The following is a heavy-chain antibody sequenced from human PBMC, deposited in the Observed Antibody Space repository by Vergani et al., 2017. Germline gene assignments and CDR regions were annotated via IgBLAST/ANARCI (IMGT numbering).Heavy chain of an antibody. V-gene: IGHV3-23*01. CDR2: ISGSGGST. D-gene: IGHD2-15*01. CDR1: GFSFSSYA. J-gene: IGHJ4*02. CDR3: AKDLVDVVVVAGLDY. Sequence: EVQVLESGGGLVQPGGSLRLSCAASGFSFSSYAMSWVRQAPGKGLEWVSAISGSGGSTYYADSVKGRFTISRDNSKNTLYLQMNSLRAEDTAVYYCAKDLVDVVVVAGLDYWGQGTLVTVSS.